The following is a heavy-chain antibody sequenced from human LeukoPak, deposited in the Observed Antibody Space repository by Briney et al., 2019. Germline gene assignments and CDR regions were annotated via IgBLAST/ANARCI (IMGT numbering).Heavy chain of an antibody. V-gene: IGHV3-73*01. D-gene: IGHD7-27*01. J-gene: IGHJ4*02. CDR1: GFTFSGSA. Sequence: GGSLRLSCAASGFTFSGSAMHWVRQASGKGLEWVGRIRIKANNYTTAYAASVKGSFTISRDESKNTEYLQMNRLKTEDTAVYYCTSLSGVEPFFDYWGQGTLVTVP. CDR2: IRIKANNYTT. CDR3: TSLSGVEPFFDY.